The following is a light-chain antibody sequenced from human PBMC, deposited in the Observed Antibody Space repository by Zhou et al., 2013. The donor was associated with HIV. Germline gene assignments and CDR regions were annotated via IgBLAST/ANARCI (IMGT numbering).Light chain of an antibody. CDR2: KAS. CDR3: QQYKDYPIT. V-gene: IGKV1-5*03. Sequence: GDRVTITCRASQSISNYLNWYQQKPGTVPKLLIYKASSLESGVPSRFSGSESGTEFTLTISSLQPDDFATYYCQQYKDYPITFGQGTRLEIK. J-gene: IGKJ5*01. CDR1: QSISNY.